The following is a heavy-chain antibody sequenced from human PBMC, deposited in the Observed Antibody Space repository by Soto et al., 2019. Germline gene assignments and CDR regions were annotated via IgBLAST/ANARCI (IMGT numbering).Heavy chain of an antibody. V-gene: IGHV4-39*01. CDR2: IYYSGST. CDR3: ARHRQYSSSWYTY. Sequence: QLQLQESGPGLVKPSETLSLTCTVSGGSISSSSYYWGWIRQPPGKGLEWIGSIYYSGSTYYNPSLKSRVTISVDTSKNQFSLKLSSVTAADTAVYYSARHRQYSSSWYTYWGQGTLVTVSS. CDR1: GGSISSSSYY. D-gene: IGHD6-13*01. J-gene: IGHJ4*02.